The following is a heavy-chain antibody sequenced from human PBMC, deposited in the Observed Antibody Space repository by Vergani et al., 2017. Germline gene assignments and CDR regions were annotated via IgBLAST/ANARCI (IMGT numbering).Heavy chain of an antibody. CDR3: ARSPILTGYYPSDY. V-gene: IGHV1-18*04. Sequence: QVQLVQSGAEVKKPGASVKVSCKASGYTFTSYYMHWVRQAPGQGLEWMGWISAYNGNTNYAQRLQGRSTVTTDTSTSTAYMELRSLRSDDTAVYYCARSPILTGYYPSDYWGEGTLVTVSS. J-gene: IGHJ4*02. D-gene: IGHD3-9*01. CDR1: GYTFTSYY. CDR2: ISAYNGNT.